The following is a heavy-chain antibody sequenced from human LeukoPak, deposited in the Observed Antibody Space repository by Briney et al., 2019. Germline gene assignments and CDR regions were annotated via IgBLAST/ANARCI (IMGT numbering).Heavy chain of an antibody. D-gene: IGHD1-26*01. CDR1: GFTFSSYS. V-gene: IGHV3-21*01. J-gene: IGHJ3*02. CDR3: ARRLPPGWEILMPFDI. CDR2: ISSSGSYI. Sequence: GGSLRLSCAASGFTFSSYSMSWVRQAPGKGLDWVSSISSSGSYIYYADSMKGRFTISRDNAKNSLYLQMNSLRAEDTAVYYCARRLPPGWEILMPFDIWGQGTVVTVSS.